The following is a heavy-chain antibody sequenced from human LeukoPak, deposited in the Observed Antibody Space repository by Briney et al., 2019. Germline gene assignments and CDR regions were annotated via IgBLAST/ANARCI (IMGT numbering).Heavy chain of an antibody. CDR3: ARGPLGYCSSSSCHGPDY. CDR2: INHSGST. J-gene: IGHJ4*02. V-gene: IGHV4-34*01. CDR1: GDSFSGFY. Sequence: RSSETLSLTCAVYGDSFSGFYWSWIRQPPGKGLKWIGEINHSGSTNYNPSLKSRVTISADTSKNQFSLRLRSVTAADTAVYYCARGPLGYCSSSSCHGPDYWGQRTLVTVSS. D-gene: IGHD2-2*01.